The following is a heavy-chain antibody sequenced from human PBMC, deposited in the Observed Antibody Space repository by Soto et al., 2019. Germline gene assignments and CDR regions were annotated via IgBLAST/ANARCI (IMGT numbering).Heavy chain of an antibody. CDR3: ARDMYFITAAGGGIDD. Sequence: EVQLVESGGGLVQPGRSLRLSCAASGFTFDDNAMHWVRQSPGKGLEWVSGISWNSGTIAYADSVKGRFTISRDNAKNSLYLQMNSLGARDTALYYCARDMYFITAAGGGIDDWGQGTLVTVSS. V-gene: IGHV3-9*01. J-gene: IGHJ4*02. CDR2: ISWNSGTI. CDR1: GFTFDDNA. D-gene: IGHD6-25*01.